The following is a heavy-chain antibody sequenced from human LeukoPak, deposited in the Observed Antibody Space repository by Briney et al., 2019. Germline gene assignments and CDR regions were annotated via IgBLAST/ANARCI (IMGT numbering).Heavy chain of an antibody. CDR1: GFTFSNYG. CDR3: VKKRSRTWYDFDY. D-gene: IGHD6-13*01. Sequence: GGSLRLSCAASGFTFSNYGMHWVRQAPGKGLEWVAFIRYDGTNKNYADSVRGRFTISRDNSKNTLYLQMNSLRAEDTAVYYCVKKRSRTWYDFDYWGQGTLVTVSS. J-gene: IGHJ4*02. V-gene: IGHV3-30*02. CDR2: IRYDGTNK.